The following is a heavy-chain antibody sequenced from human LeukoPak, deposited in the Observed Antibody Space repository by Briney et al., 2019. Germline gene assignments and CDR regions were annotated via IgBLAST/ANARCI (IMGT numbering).Heavy chain of an antibody. CDR3: ARVGGYGDSDY. CDR1: GGSINNYH. V-gene: IGHV4-59*01. Sequence: PSETLSLTCTVSGGSINNYHWSWIRQPPGKGLEWIGHISYSGSTSYHPSPQSRVTISLDTSKNQFSLQLSSVTAADTATYYCARVGGYGDSDYWGQGTLVTVSS. CDR2: ISYSGST. J-gene: IGHJ4*02. D-gene: IGHD4-17*01.